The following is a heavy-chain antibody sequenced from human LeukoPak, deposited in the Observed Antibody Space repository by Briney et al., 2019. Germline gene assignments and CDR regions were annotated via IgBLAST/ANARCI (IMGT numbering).Heavy chain of an antibody. V-gene: IGHV3-53*01. CDR2: IYSDNT. D-gene: IGHD2-15*01. CDR3: ARRAGSYSHSYDY. Sequence: PGGSPRLSCTVSGFTVSSNSMSWVRQAPGKGLEWVSFIYSDNTHYSDSVKGRFTISRDNSKNTLYLQMNSLRAEDTAVYYCARRAGSYSHSYDYWGQGTLVTVSS. CDR1: GFTVSSNS. J-gene: IGHJ4*02.